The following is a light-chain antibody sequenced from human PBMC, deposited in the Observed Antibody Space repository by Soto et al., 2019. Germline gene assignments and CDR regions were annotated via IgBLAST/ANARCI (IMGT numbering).Light chain of an antibody. CDR1: QSVSSN. Sequence: VVMALCPNHVYVFTGECVRLFCWASQSVSSNLAWYQQKPGQAPKLLIYSASTITTGIPSRFSGSGSGTEFTLTISSLQSDDFAIYYCQQYNNYSRTFGQGTKVDIK. J-gene: IGKJ1*01. V-gene: IGKV3-15*01. CDR3: QQYNNYSRT. CDR2: SAS.